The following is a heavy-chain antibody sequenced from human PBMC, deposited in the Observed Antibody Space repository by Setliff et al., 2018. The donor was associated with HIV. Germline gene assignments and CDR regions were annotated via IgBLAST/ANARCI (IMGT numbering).Heavy chain of an antibody. CDR2: IYTGGST. Sequence: SETLSLTCTVSGDSISSSSYYWSWIRQPAGKGLEWIGRIYTGGSTNYNPSLKSRVTISIDTSKNQFSLRLSSVTAADTAVYFCASSSWYYYYYYYLDAWGQGTRVTVSS. V-gene: IGHV4-61*02. CDR1: GDSISSSSYY. CDR3: ASSSWYYYYYYYLDA. J-gene: IGHJ6*02. D-gene: IGHD6-13*01.